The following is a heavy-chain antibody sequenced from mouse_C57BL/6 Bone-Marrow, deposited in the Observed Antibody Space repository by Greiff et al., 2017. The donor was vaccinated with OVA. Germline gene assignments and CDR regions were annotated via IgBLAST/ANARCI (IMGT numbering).Heavy chain of an antibody. Sequence: VKLMESGAELVRPGASVTLSCKASGYTFTDYEMHWVKQTPVHGLEWIGAIDPETGGTAYNQKFKGKAILTADKSSSTAYMELRSLTSEDSAVYYCTESNWDEGGYWGQGTTLTVSS. CDR1: GYTFTDYE. CDR2: IDPETGGT. CDR3: TESNWDEGGY. J-gene: IGHJ2*01. V-gene: IGHV1-15*01. D-gene: IGHD4-1*01.